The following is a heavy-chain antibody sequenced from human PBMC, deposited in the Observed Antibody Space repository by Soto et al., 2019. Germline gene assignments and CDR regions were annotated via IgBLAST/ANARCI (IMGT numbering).Heavy chain of an antibody. D-gene: IGHD6-19*01. CDR1: GFTFNSHA. CDR3: AQKAGYRSDPFDY. V-gene: IGHV3-23*01. Sequence: PGRSLRLSFSASGFTFNSHAMSWVRKTPGKGLEWVSGISGGGATTYYADSVKGRFTISRENSKNTPYLQIYSLRAEDTAGNYLAQKAGYRSDPFDYWGQGTLVTVSS. CDR2: ISGGGATT. J-gene: IGHJ4*02.